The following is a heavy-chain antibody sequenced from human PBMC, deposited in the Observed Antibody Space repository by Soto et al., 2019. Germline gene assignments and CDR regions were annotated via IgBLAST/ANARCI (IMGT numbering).Heavy chain of an antibody. D-gene: IGHD5-18*01. Sequence: QVQLVESGGGVVQPGRSLRLSCAASGFTFSSYGMHWVRQAPGKGLEWVAVISYDGSNKYYGDSVKGRFTTSRDNSKNTLDMQMNSLGAEDTAVYHCAKGYSYSVCDYWGQGTLVTVSS. CDR2: ISYDGSNK. CDR1: GFTFSSYG. V-gene: IGHV3-30*18. CDR3: AKGYSYSVCDY. J-gene: IGHJ4*02.